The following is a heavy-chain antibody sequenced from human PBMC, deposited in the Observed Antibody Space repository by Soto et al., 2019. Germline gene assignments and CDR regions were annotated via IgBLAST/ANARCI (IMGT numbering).Heavy chain of an antibody. V-gene: IGHV4-59*01. CDR3: AKYYDSNPSYLHFAY. Sequence: PSETLSLTCTVSGVSIINYYWSWIRQPPGKGLEWIGYIYYTGNTNYNPSLKSRVTISVDTSKNQFSLKLSSVTAADTAVYYCAKYYDSNPSYLHFAYWGQGALVPVSS. CDR1: GVSIINYY. D-gene: IGHD3-22*01. J-gene: IGHJ4*02. CDR2: IYYTGNT.